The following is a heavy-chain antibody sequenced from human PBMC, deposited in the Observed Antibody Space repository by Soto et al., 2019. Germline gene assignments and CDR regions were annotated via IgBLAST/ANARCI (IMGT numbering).Heavy chain of an antibody. J-gene: IGHJ3*02. CDR3: ARQAAGAIFGVEDAFDI. Sequence: ASVKVSCKASGYTFTGYYMHWVRQAPGQGLEWMGWINPNSGGTNYAQKFQGWVTMTRDTSISTAYLQWSSLKASDTAMYYCARQAAGAIFGVEDAFDIWGQGTMVTVSS. V-gene: IGHV1-2*04. D-gene: IGHD3-3*01. CDR2: INPNSGGT. CDR1: GYTFTGYY.